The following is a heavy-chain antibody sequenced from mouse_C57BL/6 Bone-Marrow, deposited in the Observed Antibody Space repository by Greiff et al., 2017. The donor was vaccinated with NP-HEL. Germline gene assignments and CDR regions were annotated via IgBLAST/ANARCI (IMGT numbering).Heavy chain of an antibody. D-gene: IGHD1-1*01. CDR2: IYPSDSET. J-gene: IGHJ2*01. CDR3: ARGGILRSDFGY. V-gene: IGHV1-61*01. CDR1: GYTFTSYW. Sequence: QVQLQQPGAELVRPGSSVTLSCKASGYTFTSYWMDWVKQRPGQGLEWIGNIYPSDSETHYNQKFKDKATLTVDKSSSTAYMQLSSLTSEDSAVYYCARGGILRSDFGYWGQVTTLTVSA.